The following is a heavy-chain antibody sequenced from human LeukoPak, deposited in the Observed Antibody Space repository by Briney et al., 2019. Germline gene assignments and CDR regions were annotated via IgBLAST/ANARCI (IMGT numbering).Heavy chain of an antibody. CDR1: GFTFSSYA. J-gene: IGHJ2*01. V-gene: IGHV3-23*01. CDR2: ISGSGGST. D-gene: IGHD3-22*01. CDR3: AKDVNSGYNWYYDL. Sequence: GGSLRLSCAASGFTFSSYAMSWVRQAPGKGLEWVSAISGSGGSTYYADSVKGRFTISRDNSKNTLYLQMNSLRAEDTALYYCAKDVNSGYNWYYDLWGRGTLVTVSS.